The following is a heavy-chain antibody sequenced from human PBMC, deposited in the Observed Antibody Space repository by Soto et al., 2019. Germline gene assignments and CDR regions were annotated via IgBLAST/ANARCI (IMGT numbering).Heavy chain of an antibody. D-gene: IGHD4-17*01. Sequence: GGSLRLSXAASGFSFSSYAMTWVRQAPGKGLEWVSTISNSGGSTYYADSVKGRFTVSRDNSKNTLYLQMNSLRDEDTAVYYCAKDPTVSLRGSDYWGQGNLVTVSS. CDR2: ISNSGGST. CDR1: GFSFSSYA. J-gene: IGHJ4*02. CDR3: AKDPTVSLRGSDY. V-gene: IGHV3-23*01.